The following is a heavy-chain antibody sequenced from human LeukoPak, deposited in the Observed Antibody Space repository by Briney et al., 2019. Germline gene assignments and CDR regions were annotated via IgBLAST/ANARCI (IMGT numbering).Heavy chain of an antibody. CDR3: ARAGFLNSYGPTSIDY. D-gene: IGHD5-18*01. V-gene: IGHV1-2*02. Sequence: GASVKVSCKASGYTFTGYYMHWVRQAPGQGLEWMGWINPNSGGTNYAQKFQGRVTMTRDTSISTAYMELSRLRSDDTAVYYCARAGFLNSYGPTSIDYWGQGTLVTVSS. CDR1: GYTFTGYY. CDR2: INPNSGGT. J-gene: IGHJ4*02.